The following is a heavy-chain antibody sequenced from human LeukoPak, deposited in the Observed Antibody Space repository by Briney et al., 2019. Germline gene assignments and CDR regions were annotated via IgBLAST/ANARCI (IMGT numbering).Heavy chain of an antibody. CDR3: ARGGYYYGSGSPPHFDY. V-gene: IGHV1-2*06. D-gene: IGHD3-10*01. CDR2: INPNSGGT. Sequence: GASVKVSCKASGYTFTGYYMHWVRQAPGQGLEWMGRINPNSGGTNYAQKFQGGVTMTRDTSISTAYMEMSRLRSDDTAVYYCARGGYYYGSGSPPHFDYWGQGTLVTVSS. CDR1: GYTFTGYY. J-gene: IGHJ4*02.